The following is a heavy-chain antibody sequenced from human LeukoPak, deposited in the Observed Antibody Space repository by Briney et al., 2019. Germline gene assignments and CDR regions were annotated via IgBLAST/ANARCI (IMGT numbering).Heavy chain of an antibody. CDR3: ARSSSSSLDDS. Sequence: PGRSLRLSCAASGFIFSSYTMHWVRQAPGKGLEWVAVISYDGSNKYYADSVKGRFTISRDNSKNTLYLQMNSLRAEDTAVYYCARSSSSSLDDSWGQGTLVTVSS. D-gene: IGHD6-6*01. CDR2: ISYDGSNK. J-gene: IGHJ4*02. CDR1: GFIFSSYT. V-gene: IGHV3-30-3*01.